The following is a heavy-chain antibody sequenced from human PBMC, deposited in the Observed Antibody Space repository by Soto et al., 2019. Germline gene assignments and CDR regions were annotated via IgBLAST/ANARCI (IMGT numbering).Heavy chain of an antibody. J-gene: IGHJ2*01. CDR3: ARGGSLYWYFDL. D-gene: IGHD1-26*01. V-gene: IGHV1-58*02. CDR1: GFTFTSSA. Sequence: SVKVSCKASGFTFTSSAMQWVRQARGQSLEWIGWIVVGSGNTNYAQNFQERVTITRDMSTSTAYMELSSLRSEDTAVYYCARGGSLYWYFDLWGRGTLVTVSS. CDR2: IVVGSGNT.